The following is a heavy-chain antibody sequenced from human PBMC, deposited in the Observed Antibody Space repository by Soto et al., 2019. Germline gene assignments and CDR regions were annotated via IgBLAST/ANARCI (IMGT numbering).Heavy chain of an antibody. D-gene: IGHD1-26*01. CDR3: AREAYKRGATNPFFDY. V-gene: IGHV4-4*02. CDR1: GGSISSSNW. Sequence: SETLSLTCAVSGGSISSSNWWTCVRLPPGKGLGWIGEIYPSGITNYSPSLKSRVTMSVDKSKNQFSLKLNSVTAADTAMYYCAREAYKRGATNPFFDYWGQGTLVTVSS. J-gene: IGHJ4*02. CDR2: IYPSGIT.